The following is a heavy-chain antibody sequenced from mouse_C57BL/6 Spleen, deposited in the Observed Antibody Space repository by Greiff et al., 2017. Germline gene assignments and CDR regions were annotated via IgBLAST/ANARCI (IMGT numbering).Heavy chain of an antibody. J-gene: IGHJ4*01. Sequence: EVQLQQSVAELVRPGSSVKLSCTASGYNFTNYYMHWVKQRPEQGLEWIGRIDPADGNTKYAPKFQGKDTLTADTSSNTAYLQLSSLTSEDTASYYGASLYDIGNWGQGTSVTVSS. CDR1: GYNFTNYY. CDR2: IDPADGNT. D-gene: IGHD2-3*01. V-gene: IGHV14-3*01. CDR3: ASLYDIGN.